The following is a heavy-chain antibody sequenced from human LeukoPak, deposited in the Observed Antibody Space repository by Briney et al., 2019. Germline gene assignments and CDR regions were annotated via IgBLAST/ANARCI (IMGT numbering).Heavy chain of an antibody. D-gene: IGHD1-1*01. CDR2: INPNSGGT. CDR1: GYTFTGYY. CDR3: ARGSRYNWNDLDAFDI. V-gene: IGHV1-2*02. J-gene: IGHJ3*02. Sequence: ASVKVSCKASGYTFTGYYMHWVRQAPGHGLEWMGWINPNSGGTNYAQKFQGRVTMTRDTSISTAYMELSRLRSDDTAVYYCARGSRYNWNDLDAFDIWGQGTMVTVSS.